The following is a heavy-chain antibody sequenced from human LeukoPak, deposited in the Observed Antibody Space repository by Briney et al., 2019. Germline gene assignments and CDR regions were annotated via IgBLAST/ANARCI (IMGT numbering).Heavy chain of an antibody. V-gene: IGHV4-59*08. J-gene: IGHJ4*02. CDR2: IYYSGST. CDR3: ASTYYYGSGSPFDY. D-gene: IGHD3-10*01. CDR1: GGSISGWY. Sequence: SETLSLTCAVSGGSISGWYWSWIRQPPGKGLEWIGHIYYSGSTNYNPSLKSRVTMSVDTSKNQFSLKLSSVTAADTAVYYCASTYYYGSGSPFDYWGQGTRVTVSS.